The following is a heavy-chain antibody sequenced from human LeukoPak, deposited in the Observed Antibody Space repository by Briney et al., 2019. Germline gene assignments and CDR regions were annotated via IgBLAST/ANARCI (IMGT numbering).Heavy chain of an antibody. CDR2: INANSGST. CDR1: GYIFTGYY. V-gene: IGHV1-2*02. CDR3: AREGPPIAVAGTDYYYYMDV. Sequence: ASVKVSCKASGYIFTGYYMHWVRQAPGQGLEWMGWINANSGSTKYAQKFQGRVTMTRDTSISTAYMELSRLRSDDTAVYYCAREGPPIAVAGTDYYYYMDVWGKGTTVTISS. D-gene: IGHD6-19*01. J-gene: IGHJ6*03.